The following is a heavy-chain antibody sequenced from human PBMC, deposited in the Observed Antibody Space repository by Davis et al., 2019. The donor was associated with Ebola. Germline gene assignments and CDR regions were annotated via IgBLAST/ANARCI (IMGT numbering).Heavy chain of an antibody. J-gene: IGHJ4*02. CDR1: VITFRSYG. V-gene: IGHV3-30*18. Sequence: GGSLRLSCADSVITFRSYGMHCVRQAPGNGLAWLSVISYDGSNKYYADSVKGRFTISRDNSKNTLYLQMNSLRAEDTAVYYCAKDLRGSYGYWGQGTLVTVSS. D-gene: IGHD3-16*01. CDR2: ISYDGSNK. CDR3: AKDLRGSYGY.